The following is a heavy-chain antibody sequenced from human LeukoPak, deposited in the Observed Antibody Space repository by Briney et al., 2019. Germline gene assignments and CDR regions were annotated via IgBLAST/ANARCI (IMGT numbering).Heavy chain of an antibody. D-gene: IGHD1-26*01. V-gene: IGHV4-39*01. CDR2: IYYSGST. CDR3: ARHVLDSGSYIH. Sequence: SETLSLTCTVSGGSISSSSYYWGWIRQPPGKGLEWIGSIYYSGSTFYNPSLKSRVTISVDTSKNQFSLKLSSVTAADTAVYYCARHVLDSGSYIHWGQGTLVTVSS. CDR1: GGSISSSSYY. J-gene: IGHJ4*02.